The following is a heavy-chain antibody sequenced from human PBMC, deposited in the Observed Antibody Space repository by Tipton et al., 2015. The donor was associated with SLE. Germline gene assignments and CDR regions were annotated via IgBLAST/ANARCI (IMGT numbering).Heavy chain of an antibody. D-gene: IGHD4-17*01. CDR3: ARERVDFGDCGVYEDNWFDP. CDR1: GGSISSYY. V-gene: IGHV4-59*01. CDR2: IYYSGST. J-gene: IGHJ5*02. Sequence: TLSLTCTVSGGSISSYYWSWIRQPPGKGLEWIGYIYYSGSTNYNPSLKSRVTISVDTSKNQFSLKLSSVTAADAAVYYCARERVDFGDCGVYEDNWFDPWGQGTLVTVSS.